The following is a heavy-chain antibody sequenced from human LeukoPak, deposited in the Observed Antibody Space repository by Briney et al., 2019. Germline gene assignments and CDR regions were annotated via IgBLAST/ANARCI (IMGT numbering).Heavy chain of an antibody. CDR1: GYTFTNYG. CDR2: ISAYNGNT. Sequence: VASVKVSCKASGYTFTNYGISWVRQAPGQGLEWVGWISAYNGNTNYAQNLQDRVTMTTDTSTSAAYMELRSLTSDDTAVYYCAREGPVAVAGLDYWGQGTLVTVSS. D-gene: IGHD6-19*01. V-gene: IGHV1-18*01. J-gene: IGHJ4*02. CDR3: AREGPVAVAGLDY.